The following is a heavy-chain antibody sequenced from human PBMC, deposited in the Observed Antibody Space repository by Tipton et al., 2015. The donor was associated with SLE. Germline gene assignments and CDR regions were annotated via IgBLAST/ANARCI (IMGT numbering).Heavy chain of an antibody. J-gene: IGHJ2*01. CDR2: IYTSGST. Sequence: TLSLTCTVSGGSISSGDYYWSWIRQPPGKGLEWIGYIYTSGSTNYNPSLKSRVTISVDTSKNQFSLKLSSVTAADTAVYYCATRGLRDWYFDLWGRGTLVAVSS. V-gene: IGHV4-30-4*08. CDR1: GGSISSGDYY. CDR3: ATRGLRDWYFDL. D-gene: IGHD4-17*01.